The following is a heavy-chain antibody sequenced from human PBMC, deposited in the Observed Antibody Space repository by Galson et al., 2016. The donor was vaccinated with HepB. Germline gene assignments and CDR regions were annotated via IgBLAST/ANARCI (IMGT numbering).Heavy chain of an antibody. CDR1: GGSISSSSYY. D-gene: IGHD3-3*01. Sequence: SETLSLTCTVSGGSISSSSYYWGWIRQSPGKGLEWIGNMYYSGSTIYNPSLKSRVTMSVDTSKNQFSLKLSSVTAADTAVYYCARDAGPAWRLVDWYFELGGRGTLVTVSS. J-gene: IGHJ2*01. CDR3: ARDAGPAWRLVDWYFEL. V-gene: IGHV4-39*07. CDR2: MYYSGST.